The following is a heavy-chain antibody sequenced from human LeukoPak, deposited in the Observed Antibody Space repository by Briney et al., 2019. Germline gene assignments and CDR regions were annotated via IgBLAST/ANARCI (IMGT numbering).Heavy chain of an antibody. Sequence: PSETLSLTCAVYGGSFSGYYWSWIRQPPGNGLEWIGEINHRGSTNYNPSLKSRVTISVDTSKNQFSLKLSSVTAADTAVYYCARGGPSGYVEWVQGTLVTVSS. V-gene: IGHV4-34*01. J-gene: IGHJ4*02. CDR3: ARGGPSGYVE. D-gene: IGHD5-12*01. CDR2: INHRGST. CDR1: GGSFSGYY.